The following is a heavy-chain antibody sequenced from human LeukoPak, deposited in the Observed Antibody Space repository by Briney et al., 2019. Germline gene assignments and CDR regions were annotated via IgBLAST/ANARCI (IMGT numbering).Heavy chain of an antibody. CDR1: GFTLSNYA. Sequence: QTGGSLRLSCAASGFTLSNYAMSWVRQAPGKGLEWVSAISGSASSTYHADSVKGRFTISRDNSKNTLYLQMNSLRAEDTAVYYCAKEAYDSSGYYLDYWGQGTLVTVSS. CDR3: AKEAYDSSGYYLDY. J-gene: IGHJ4*02. CDR2: ISGSASST. D-gene: IGHD3-22*01. V-gene: IGHV3-23*01.